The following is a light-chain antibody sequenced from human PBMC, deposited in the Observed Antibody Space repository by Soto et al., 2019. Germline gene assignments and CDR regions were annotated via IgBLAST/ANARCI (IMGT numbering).Light chain of an antibody. CDR3: ASWDDSLSGGV. CDR2: RNN. V-gene: IGLV1-47*01. Sequence: QSVLTQPLSASGTPGQRVTISCSGSSSNIGSNYVYWYQQLPGTAPKLLIYRNNQRPSGVPDRFSGSKSGTSASLAISGLRSEDEADYYCASWDDSLSGGVFGGGTKLTVL. J-gene: IGLJ2*01. CDR1: SSNIGSNY.